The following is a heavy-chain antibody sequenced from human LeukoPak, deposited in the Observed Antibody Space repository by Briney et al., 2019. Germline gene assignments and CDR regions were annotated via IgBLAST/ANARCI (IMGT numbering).Heavy chain of an antibody. V-gene: IGHV4-30-4*01. CDR2: IYYSGST. Sequence: SQTLSLTCTVSGASISSADSYWSWIRQPPGKGLEWIGYIYYSGSTYYNPSLKSRVTVSVDTSKNQFSLKKFSVTAADTAVYYCARGRRFCDSTNCYYNWFDPWGQGTLVTVSS. J-gene: IGHJ5*02. CDR3: ARGRRFCDSTNCYYNWFDP. CDR1: GASISSADSY. D-gene: IGHD2-2*01.